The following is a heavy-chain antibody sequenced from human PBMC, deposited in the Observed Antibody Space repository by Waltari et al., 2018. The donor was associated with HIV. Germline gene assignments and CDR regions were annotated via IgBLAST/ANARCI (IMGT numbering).Heavy chain of an antibody. V-gene: IGHV3-48*01. D-gene: IGHD4-17*01. CDR3: ARDRSGDYGIDY. CDR1: GFTFSSYR. Sequence: EVQLVESGGGLAQPGGSLRLSCAASGFTFSSYRMNWVRQAPGKGLEWVSYITSGSGTIYYAGSVKGRFTISRDNAKNSLYLQMNSLRAEDTAVYYCARDRSGDYGIDYWGQGTLVTVSS. CDR2: ITSGSGTI. J-gene: IGHJ4*02.